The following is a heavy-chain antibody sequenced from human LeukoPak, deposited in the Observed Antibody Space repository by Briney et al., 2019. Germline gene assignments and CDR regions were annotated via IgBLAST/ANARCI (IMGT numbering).Heavy chain of an antibody. V-gene: IGHV3-48*02. CDR3: AREEDGNNRRLGGSDC. D-gene: IGHD5-24*01. CDR1: GFTLSSYN. Sequence: GGSLRLSCAASGFTLSSYNMNWVRQAPGKGLEWVSFISRSSANIDYADPVRGRFIVSRDNAKNSLYLQMNSLRDEDTAMYYCAREEDGNNRRLGGSDCWGQGTLVAVSS. CDR2: ISRSSANI. J-gene: IGHJ4*02.